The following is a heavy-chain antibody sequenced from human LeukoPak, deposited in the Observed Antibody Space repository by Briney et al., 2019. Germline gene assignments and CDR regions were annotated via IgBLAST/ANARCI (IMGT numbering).Heavy chain of an antibody. CDR3: ARQLTQQLVFDY. D-gene: IGHD6-13*01. CDR2: ISSSSSYI. CDR1: GFTFSSYS. Sequence: PGGSLRLSCAASGFTFSSYSMNWVRQAPGKGLEWVSSISSSSSYIYYADSVKGRFTISRDNAKNSLYLQMNSLRAEDTAVYYCARQLTQQLVFDYWGQGTLVTVSS. J-gene: IGHJ4*02. V-gene: IGHV3-21*01.